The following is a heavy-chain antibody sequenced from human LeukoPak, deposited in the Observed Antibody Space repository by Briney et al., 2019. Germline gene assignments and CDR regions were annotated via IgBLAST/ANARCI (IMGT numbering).Heavy chain of an antibody. J-gene: IGHJ4*02. CDR3: ARDHISHYDFWSGYYTGIPDY. D-gene: IGHD3-3*01. CDR1: GFTFSNYW. CDR2: IKKDGSEK. Sequence: GGSLRLSCAASGFTFSNYWMSWVRQAPGKGLEWVANIKKDGSEKYYVDSVKGRFTISGDNAKNSLYLQMNSLRAEDTAVFYCARDHISHYDFWSGYYTGIPDYWGQGTLVTVSS. V-gene: IGHV3-7*01.